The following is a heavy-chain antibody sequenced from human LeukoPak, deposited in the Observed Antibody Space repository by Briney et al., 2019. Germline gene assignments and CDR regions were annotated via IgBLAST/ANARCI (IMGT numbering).Heavy chain of an antibody. D-gene: IGHD7-27*01. CDR3: ASRKLGNDY. J-gene: IGHJ4*02. CDR1: GGSLSDYY. CDR2: IYHTGST. V-gene: IGHV4-59*01. Sequence: SETLSLTCTISGGSLSDYYWSWIRQSPGKGLEWIGYIYHTGSTSYSPSLKSRVTISADTSQNQFSLKLSSVTAADTAVYYCASRKLGNDYWGQGTLVTVSS.